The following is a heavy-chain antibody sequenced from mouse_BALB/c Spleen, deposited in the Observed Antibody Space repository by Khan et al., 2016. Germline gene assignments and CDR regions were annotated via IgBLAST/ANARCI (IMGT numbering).Heavy chain of an antibody. CDR1: GFAFSNYW. CDR3: ARGTPVAN. J-gene: IGHJ3*01. CDR2: IYPGAGDT. V-gene: IGHV1-80*01. Sequence: QVQLQQSGAELVRPGSSVKLSCKASGFAFSNYWMNWVRQRPGQGLEWVAEIYPGAGDTNYHGTVNGKGTLTADKSASTAYMQLISLTSDDSAVYFCARGTPVANWGQGTLVTVAA. D-gene: IGHD2-14*01.